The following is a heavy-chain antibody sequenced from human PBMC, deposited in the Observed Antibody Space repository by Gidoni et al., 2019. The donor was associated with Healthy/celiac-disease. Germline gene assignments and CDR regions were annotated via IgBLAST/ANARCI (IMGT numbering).Heavy chain of an antibody. CDR3: ARENADRFDWLLPADY. D-gene: IGHD3-9*01. Sequence: EVQLVESGGGLVQPGGSLRPSCAASGFTFSSYWISWVRQPPGKGLEWVANIKQDGSEKYYVDSVKGRFTISRDNAKNSLYLQMNSLRAEDTAVYYCARENADRFDWLLPADYWGQGTLVTVSS. CDR2: IKQDGSEK. CDR1: GFTFSSYW. J-gene: IGHJ4*02. V-gene: IGHV3-7*01.